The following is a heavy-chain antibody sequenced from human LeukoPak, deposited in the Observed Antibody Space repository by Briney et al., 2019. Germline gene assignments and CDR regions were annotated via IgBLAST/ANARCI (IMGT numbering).Heavy chain of an antibody. CDR3: AKDLYVVVPAAIGS. V-gene: IGHV3-23*01. CDR1: GFTFSSYA. Sequence: SGGSLRLSCAASGFTFSSYAMSWVRQAPGKGLECISGFSGSGGSTYYADSVKGRFTISRDNSKNTLYLQMNSLRAEDTAVYYCAKDLYVVVPAAIGSWGQGTLVTVSS. J-gene: IGHJ4*02. D-gene: IGHD2-2*01. CDR2: FSGSGGST.